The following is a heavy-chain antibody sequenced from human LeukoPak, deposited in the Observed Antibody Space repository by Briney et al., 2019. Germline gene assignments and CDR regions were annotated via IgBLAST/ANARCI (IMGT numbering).Heavy chain of an antibody. CDR1: GFNFNMFV. D-gene: IGHD2-8*01. Sequence: GGSLTLSCTGTGFNFNMFVIHWVRQAPGQGLEWVSGLSRGGSTTNYADSLKGRFTVSRDRSTNTVFLQMNSLRPEDTALYYCAKEQRIRHCSEGVCTEGYYFDYWGQGTLVTVSS. CDR3: AKEQRIRHCSEGVCTEGYYFDY. V-gene: IGHV3-23*01. CDR2: LSRGGSTT. J-gene: IGHJ4*02.